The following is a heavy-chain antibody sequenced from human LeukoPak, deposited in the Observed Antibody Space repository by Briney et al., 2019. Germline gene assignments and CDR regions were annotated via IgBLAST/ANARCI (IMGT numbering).Heavy chain of an antibody. CDR2: INHSGST. D-gene: IGHD3-9*01. CDR1: GGSFSGYY. Sequence: TSETLSLTCAVYGGSFSGYYWSWIRQPPGKGLEWIGEINHSGSTNYNPSLKSRVTISVDTSKNQLSLKLSSVTAADTAVYYCARVYSPYDILTGYYKVEDYWGQGTLVTVSS. CDR3: ARVYSPYDILTGYYKVEDY. J-gene: IGHJ4*02. V-gene: IGHV4-34*01.